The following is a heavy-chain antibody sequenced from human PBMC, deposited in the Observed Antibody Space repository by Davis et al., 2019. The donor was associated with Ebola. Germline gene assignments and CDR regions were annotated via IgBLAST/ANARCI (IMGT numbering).Heavy chain of an antibody. Sequence: AASVKVSCKASGYTFTSYYMHWVRQAPGQGLEWMGIINPSGGSTSYAQKFQGRVTMTRDTSTSTVYMKLSSLRSEDTAVYYCARDSSSAGGMDVWGKGTTVTVSS. CDR1: GYTFTSYY. D-gene: IGHD3-22*01. J-gene: IGHJ6*04. V-gene: IGHV1-46*01. CDR3: ARDSSSAGGMDV. CDR2: INPSGGST.